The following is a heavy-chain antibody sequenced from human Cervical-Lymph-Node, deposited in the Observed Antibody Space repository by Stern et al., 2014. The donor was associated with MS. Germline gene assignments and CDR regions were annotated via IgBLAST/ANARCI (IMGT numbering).Heavy chain of an antibody. CDR3: ARDRAAGHIDF. D-gene: IGHD6-13*01. CDR1: GDSVSSNSAA. CDR2: ANHESTWYF. Sequence: KESGPGLAKASQTLSLTCAISGDSVSSNSAAWNWIRQSPWRGLEWLGRANHESTWYFDYAESVKSRITIIPDTSKNQFSLRLNSVTPEDTAVYFCARDRAAGHIDFWSQGTMVTVSS. V-gene: IGHV6-1*02. J-gene: IGHJ4*02.